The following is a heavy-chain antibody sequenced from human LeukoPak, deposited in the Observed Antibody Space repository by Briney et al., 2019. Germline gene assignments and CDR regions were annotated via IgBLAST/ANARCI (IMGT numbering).Heavy chain of an antibody. CDR3: ARGVTFGGAPDY. J-gene: IGHJ4*02. V-gene: IGHV4-30-2*01. Sequence: SQTLSLTCAVSGGSISSGGYSWSWIRQPPGKGLEWIGYIYHSGSTYYNPSPKSRVTISVDRSKNQFSLKLSSVTAADTAVYYCARGVTFGGAPDYWGQGTLVTVSS. D-gene: IGHD3-16*01. CDR2: IYHSGST. CDR1: GGSISSGGYS.